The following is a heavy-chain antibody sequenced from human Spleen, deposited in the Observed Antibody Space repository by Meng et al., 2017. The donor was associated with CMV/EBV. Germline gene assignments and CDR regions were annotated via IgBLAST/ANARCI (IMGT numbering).Heavy chain of an antibody. CDR3: AKDLVAEDYYYGMDV. CDR2: INSDGSST. D-gene: IGHD6-6*01. V-gene: IGHV3-74*01. Sequence: GESLKISCAASGFTFSSYWMYWVRQAPGKGLVWVSRINSDGSSTSYADSVKGRFTISRDNSKNTLYLQMNSLRAEDTAVYYCAKDLVAEDYYYGMDVWGQGTTVTVSS. CDR1: GFTFSSYW. J-gene: IGHJ6*02.